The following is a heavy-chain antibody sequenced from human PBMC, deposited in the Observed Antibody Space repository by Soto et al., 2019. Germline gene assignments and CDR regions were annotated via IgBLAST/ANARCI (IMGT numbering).Heavy chain of an antibody. CDR3: ARDPDYGDYWGYFFDS. V-gene: IGHV1-2*02. CDR2: INPTSGGT. CDR1: GYTFAAYY. J-gene: IGHJ4*02. Sequence: QVQLVQSGAEVKKPGASVKVSCKTSGYTFAAYYIHWIRQAPRQGLEWMGWINPTSGGTVYAQNFQDRVTMTRDTSISTAYMELRRLNSDDTAVYYCARDPDYGDYWGYFFDSWGQGTPVTVSS. D-gene: IGHD4-17*01.